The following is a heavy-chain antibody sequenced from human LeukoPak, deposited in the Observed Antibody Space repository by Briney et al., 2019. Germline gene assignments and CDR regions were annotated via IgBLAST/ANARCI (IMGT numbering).Heavy chain of an antibody. V-gene: IGHV3-48*04. D-gene: IGHD3-10*01. CDR1: GFDFNSYS. CDR2: ISSSGSTI. J-gene: IGHJ5*02. CDR3: ARGFGERAHWFDP. Sequence: PGGSLRLSCSASGFDFNSYSLNWVRQAPGKGLEWVSYISSSGSTIYYADSVKGRFTISRDNAKNSLYLQMNSLRAEDTAVYYCARGFGERAHWFDPWGQGTLVTVSS.